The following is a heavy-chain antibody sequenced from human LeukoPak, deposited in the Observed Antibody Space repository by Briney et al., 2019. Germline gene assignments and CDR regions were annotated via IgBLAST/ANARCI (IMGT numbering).Heavy chain of an antibody. V-gene: IGHV3-21*01. CDR2: ISSSSSYI. CDR3: ARVGADIVATIKNYYYMDV. J-gene: IGHJ6*03. Sequence: GGSLRLSCAASGFTFSSYSMNWVRQAPGKGLEWVSSISSSSSYIYYADSVKGRFTISRDNAKNSLYLQMNSLRAEDTAVYYCARVGADIVATIKNYYYMDVWGKGTTVTVSS. CDR1: GFTFSSYS. D-gene: IGHD5-12*01.